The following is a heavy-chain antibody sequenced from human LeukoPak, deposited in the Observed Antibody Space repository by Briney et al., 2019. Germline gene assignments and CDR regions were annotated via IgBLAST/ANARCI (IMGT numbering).Heavy chain of an antibody. CDR3: ATDFYGST. D-gene: IGHD3-22*01. Sequence: PGGSLRLSCATSGFTFSNAWMNWVRQAPGKGLEWVGRIRSNSDGGTIDYAAPVKGRFTLSRDDSKTTLYLQMNSLQTEDTAVYYCATDFYGSTWGQGTLVTVSS. V-gene: IGHV3-15*07. CDR2: IRSNSDGGTI. CDR1: GFTFSNAW. J-gene: IGHJ5*02.